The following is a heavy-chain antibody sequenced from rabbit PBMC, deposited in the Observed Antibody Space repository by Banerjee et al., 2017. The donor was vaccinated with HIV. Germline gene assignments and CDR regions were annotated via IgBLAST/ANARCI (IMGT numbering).Heavy chain of an antibody. CDR3: ARERYAGYAGYGYHL. D-gene: IGHD7-1*01. J-gene: IGHJ4*01. V-gene: IGHV1S43*01. CDR2: IYPGFGIR. CDR1: GFDLSSYYC. Sequence: EESGGGLVKPEGSLTLTCKASGFDLSSYYCMCWVRQAPGKGPEWIAYIYPGFGIRNYANSVKGRFTISSDNAQNTVFLQMTSLTASDTATYFCARERYAGYAGYGYHLWGPGTLVTVS.